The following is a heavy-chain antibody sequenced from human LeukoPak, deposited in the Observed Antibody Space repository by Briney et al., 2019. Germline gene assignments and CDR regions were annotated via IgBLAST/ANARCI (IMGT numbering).Heavy chain of an antibody. CDR3: VRTPPNWGFDY. CDR1: GYTFTTYD. CDR2: LNPNSDNT. J-gene: IGHJ4*02. V-gene: IGHV1-8*01. Sequence: ASVKVSCKTSGYTFTTYDINWVRQATGQGLEWMGWLNPNSDNTASAQSFQGRLTLTRNTSISTAYMELSSLRSEDTAIYYCVRTPPNWGFDYWGQGTLVTVSS. D-gene: IGHD7-27*01.